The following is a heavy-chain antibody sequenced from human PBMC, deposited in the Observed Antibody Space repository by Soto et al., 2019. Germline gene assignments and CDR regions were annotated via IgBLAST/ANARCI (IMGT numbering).Heavy chain of an antibody. CDR3: AKDLQSIAARDWFDP. CDR1: GFTFSSYG. CDR2: ISYDGSNK. J-gene: IGHJ5*02. Sequence: XESLRLSCAASGFTFSSYGMHGVRQAPGKGLEWVAVISYDGSNKYYADSVKGRFTISRDNSKNTLYLQMNSLRAEDTAVYYCAKDLQSIAARDWFDPWGQGTLVTVSS. V-gene: IGHV3-30*18. D-gene: IGHD6-6*01.